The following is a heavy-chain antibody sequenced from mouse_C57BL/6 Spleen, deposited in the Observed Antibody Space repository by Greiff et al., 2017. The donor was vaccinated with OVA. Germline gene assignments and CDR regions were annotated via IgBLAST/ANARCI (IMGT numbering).Heavy chain of an antibody. V-gene: IGHV1-77*01. CDR1: GYTFTDYY. CDR2: LGPGSGST. CDR3: ARSGYFDY. D-gene: IGHD3-1*01. Sequence: QVQLQQSGAELVKPGASVKISCKASGYTFTDYYINWVKQRPGQGLEWIGKLGPGSGSTYYNEKFKGKATLTADKSSSTAYMQLSSLTSEDSAVYFCARSGYFDYWGQGTTLTVSS. J-gene: IGHJ2*01.